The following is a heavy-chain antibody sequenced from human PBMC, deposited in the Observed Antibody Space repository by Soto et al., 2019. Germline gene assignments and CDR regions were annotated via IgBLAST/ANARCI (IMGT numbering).Heavy chain of an antibody. CDR2: IGSDGSPT. D-gene: IGHD4-17*01. CDR3: ARGRGYGDYFYFDY. CDR1: GFTFSSYW. J-gene: IGHJ4*02. V-gene: IGHV3-74*01. Sequence: EVQLVESGGGLVQPGGSLRLSCAASGFTFSSYWIHWVRQAPGKGLVWVSRIGSDGSPTRYADSVKGRCTISRDNAKNTLYLQMSSMRAEATAVYYCARGRGYGDYFYFDYWGQGTMVTVSS.